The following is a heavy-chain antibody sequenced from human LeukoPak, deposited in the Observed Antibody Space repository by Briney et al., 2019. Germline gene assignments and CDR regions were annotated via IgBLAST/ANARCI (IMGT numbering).Heavy chain of an antibody. CDR2: IYFDGGHR. CDR3: ARDEGSYRYRPLDY. CDR1: GFTFSSYW. Sequence: GGSLRLSCETSGFTFSSYWMTWVRHAPGGGLEQVAHIYFDGGHRSYVDSVRGRFTISRDNAKNSLYLQMNSLRAEDTAVYYCARDEGSYRYRPLDYWGQGTLVTVSS. D-gene: IGHD3-16*02. J-gene: IGHJ4*02. V-gene: IGHV3-7*01.